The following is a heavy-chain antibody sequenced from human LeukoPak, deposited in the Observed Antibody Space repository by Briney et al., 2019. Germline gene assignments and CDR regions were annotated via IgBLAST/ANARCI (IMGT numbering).Heavy chain of an antibody. D-gene: IGHD3-16*01. CDR1: GFIFSGYW. Sequence: GGSLRLSCAASGFIFSGYWMHWVRQAPGKGLVWVSRINSDGSSTDYADSVKGRFTISRDNARNTLYLQMNSLRAEDTAVYYCARVGMITSSFDHWGQGTLVTVSS. V-gene: IGHV3-74*01. CDR3: ARVGMITSSFDH. CDR2: INSDGSST. J-gene: IGHJ4*02.